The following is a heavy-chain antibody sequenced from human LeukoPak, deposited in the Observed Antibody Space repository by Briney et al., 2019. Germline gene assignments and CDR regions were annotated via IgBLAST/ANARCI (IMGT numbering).Heavy chain of an antibody. D-gene: IGHD2-2*01. CDR3: ARDLDRYCSSSNCHSADY. V-gene: IGHV3-30-3*01. CDR2: ISYAGSNK. Sequence: GRSLRLSCAASGFTFSNYAMYWVRQAPGKGLEWVALISYAGSNKYYADSVKGRFTISRDNSKNTLYLQMSSLRVEYTAVYYCARDLDRYCSSSNCHSADYWGQGTLVTVSS. J-gene: IGHJ4*02. CDR1: GFTFSNYA.